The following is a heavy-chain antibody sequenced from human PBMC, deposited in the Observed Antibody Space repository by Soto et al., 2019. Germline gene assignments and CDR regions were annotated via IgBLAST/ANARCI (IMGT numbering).Heavy chain of an antibody. Sequence: QVQLVQSGAEVKKPASSVKVSCKASGGTFNNYPITWVRQAPGEGLEWMGGSIPIFGTANYAQNFQGRVTISVDESTSTAYMVLSSLRSEDTAVYYCARGRGYSGDDHYYYFDMDVWGQGTTVTVSS. D-gene: IGHD5-12*01. CDR2: SIPIFGTA. CDR3: ARGRGYSGDDHYYYFDMDV. CDR1: GGTFNNYP. J-gene: IGHJ6*02. V-gene: IGHV1-69*01.